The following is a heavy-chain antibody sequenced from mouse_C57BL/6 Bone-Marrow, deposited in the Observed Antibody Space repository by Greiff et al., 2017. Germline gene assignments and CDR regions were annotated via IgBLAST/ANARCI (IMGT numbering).Heavy chain of an antibody. D-gene: IGHD1-1*01. Sequence: QVQLQQPGAELVRPGTSVKLSCKASGYTFTSYWMHWVKQRPGQGLEWIGVIDPSDSYTNYNQKFKGKATLTVDTSSSTAYMQLSSLTSEDSAVYYCAKMDYYGSSYDHYYAMDYWGQGTSVTVSS. CDR2: IDPSDSYT. CDR3: AKMDYYGSSYDHYYAMDY. V-gene: IGHV1-59*01. CDR1: GYTFTSYW. J-gene: IGHJ4*01.